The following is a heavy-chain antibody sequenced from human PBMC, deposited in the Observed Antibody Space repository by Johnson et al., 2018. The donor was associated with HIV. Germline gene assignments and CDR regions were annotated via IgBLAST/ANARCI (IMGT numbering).Heavy chain of an antibody. CDR2: ISSTGTTI. Sequence: VQLVESGGGLVKPGGSLRLSCAASGFTFSDYYMSWIRQAPGKGLDWVSYISSTGTTIYYTGSVKGRFTSSRDNSKNTLYLQMNSLRDEDTAVYYCAREGGGTLLLGDEGAFDIWGQGTMVTVSS. CDR1: GFTFSDYY. CDR3: AREGGGTLLLGDEGAFDI. V-gene: IGHV3-11*04. D-gene: IGHD3-10*01. J-gene: IGHJ3*02.